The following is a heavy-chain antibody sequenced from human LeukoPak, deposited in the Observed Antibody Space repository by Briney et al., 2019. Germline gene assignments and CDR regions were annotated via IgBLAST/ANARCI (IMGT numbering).Heavy chain of an antibody. J-gene: IGHJ5*02. CDR1: GGSISSSSYY. D-gene: IGHD6-13*01. Sequence: PSETLSLTCTVSGGSISSSSYYWGWIRQPPGKGLEWIASIYYSGSTNYNPSLKSRVTISVDTSKNQFSLKLSSVTAADTAVYYCARENGSSSWYGEFDPWGQGTLVTVSS. V-gene: IGHV4-39*07. CDR2: IYYSGST. CDR3: ARENGSSSWYGEFDP.